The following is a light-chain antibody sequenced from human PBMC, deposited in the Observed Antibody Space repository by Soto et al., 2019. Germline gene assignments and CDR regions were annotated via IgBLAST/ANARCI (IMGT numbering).Light chain of an antibody. J-gene: IGLJ3*02. CDR1: SSNIGAGYD. CDR3: QSYDSSLSGWV. V-gene: IGLV1-40*01. Sequence: QSVLTQPPSVSGAPGQRVTISCTGSSSNIGAGYDVHWYQQLPGTAPKVLIYGNSNRPSGVPDRFSGSKSGTSASLAITGLQAEDEADYYSQSYDSSLSGWVFGGGTKLTVL. CDR2: GNS.